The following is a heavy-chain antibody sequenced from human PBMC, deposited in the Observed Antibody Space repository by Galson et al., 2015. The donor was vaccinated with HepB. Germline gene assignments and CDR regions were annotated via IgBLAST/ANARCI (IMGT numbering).Heavy chain of an antibody. CDR1: GFIFSSYG. CDR2: ISFDGTNK. Sequence: SLRLSCAASGFIFSSYGIHWVRQAPGKGLEWVAVISFDGTNKFYADSVKGRFTISRDNSNNTLYLQMNSLRAEDTAIYYCAKAVLYSNLPSHFDYWGQGTLVTVSS. V-gene: IGHV3-30*18. D-gene: IGHD4-11*01. CDR3: AKAVLYSNLPSHFDY. J-gene: IGHJ4*02.